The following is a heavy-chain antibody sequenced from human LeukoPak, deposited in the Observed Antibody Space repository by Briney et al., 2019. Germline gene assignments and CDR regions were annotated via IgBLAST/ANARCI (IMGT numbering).Heavy chain of an antibody. J-gene: IGHJ5*02. CDR1: GFTFSSYW. V-gene: IGHV3-74*01. CDR2: ISRDGSST. CDR3: ASLPDH. Sequence: TGGSLRLSCAASGFTFSSYWMHWVRKAPGKGLVWVSRISRDGSSTSYADSVKGRFTISRDNAKNTLYLHMNSLKAEDTAVYYCASLPDHWGQGTLVTVSS.